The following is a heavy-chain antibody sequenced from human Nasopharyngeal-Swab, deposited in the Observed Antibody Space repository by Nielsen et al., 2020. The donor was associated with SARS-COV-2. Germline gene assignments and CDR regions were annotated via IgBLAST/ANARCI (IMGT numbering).Heavy chain of an antibody. V-gene: IGHV4-61*08. J-gene: IGHJ4*02. D-gene: IGHD3-3*01. Sequence: SETLSLTCTVSGGSISSGGYYWSWIRQPPGKGLEWIGEINHSGSTNYNPSLKSRVTISVDTSKNQFSLKLSSVTAADTAVYYCARGGRITIIDYWGQGTLVTVSS. CDR3: ARGGRITIIDY. CDR2: INHSGST. CDR1: GGSISSGGYY.